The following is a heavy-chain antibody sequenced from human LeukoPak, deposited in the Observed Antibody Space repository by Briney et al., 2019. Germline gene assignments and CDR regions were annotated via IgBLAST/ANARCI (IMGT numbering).Heavy chain of an antibody. CDR1: GFTFSSYW. D-gene: IGHD2-21*02. CDR3: ARAPVRSYCGGDCLDY. V-gene: IGHV3-74*01. Sequence: GGSLRLSCTASGFTFSSYWMHWVRQAPRQGLVWVSRINTDGSSTIYADSVKGRFTFSRDNAKNTLYLQMNSRRAEDTAVYYCARAPVRSYCGGDCLDYWGQGTLVTVSS. CDR2: INTDGSST. J-gene: IGHJ4*02.